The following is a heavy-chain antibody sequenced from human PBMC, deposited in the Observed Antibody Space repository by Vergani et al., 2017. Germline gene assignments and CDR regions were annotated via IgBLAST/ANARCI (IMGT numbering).Heavy chain of an antibody. CDR3: AKDRGGLVDTGTIDH. J-gene: IGHJ4*02. CDR2: ISRKGV. CDR1: GFTFTNSA. D-gene: IGHD5-18*01. V-gene: IGHV3-64*01. Sequence: EVQLVESGGGLVQPGGSLRLSCAASGFTFTNSAMHWVRQAPGKGLEYLSGISRKGVHYANSVKGRLIISRDNSNNMLYLQVGSLRTEDTAVYYCAKDRGGLVDTGTIDHWGQGTLVTVSS.